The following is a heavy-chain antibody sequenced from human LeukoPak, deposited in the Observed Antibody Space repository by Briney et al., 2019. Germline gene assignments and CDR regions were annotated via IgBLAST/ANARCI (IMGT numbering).Heavy chain of an antibody. CDR3: AGVGLAPYYYYMDV. CDR1: GLTFSSYW. J-gene: IGHJ6*03. CDR2: IKQDGSEK. D-gene: IGHD1-26*01. V-gene: IGHV3-7*01. Sequence: GGSLRLSCAASGLTFSSYWMGWVRQVPGKGLEWVANIKQDGSEKYYVDSVKGRFTISRDNAKNSLYLQMSSLRAEDTAVYYCAGVGLAPYYYYMDVWGKGTTVTVSS.